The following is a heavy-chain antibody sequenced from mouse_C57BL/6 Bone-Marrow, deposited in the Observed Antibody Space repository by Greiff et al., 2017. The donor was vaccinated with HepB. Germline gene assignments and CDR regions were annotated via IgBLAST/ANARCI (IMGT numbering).Heavy chain of an antibody. D-gene: IGHD1-1*01. V-gene: IGHV1-26*01. CDR3: ARAYGSRDWYFDV. Sequence: EVKLQQSGPELVKPGASVKISCKASGYTFTDYYMNWVKQSHGKSLEWIGDINPNNGGTSYNQKFKGKATLTVDKSSSTAYMELRSLTSEDSAVYYCARAYGSRDWYFDVWGTGTTVTVSS. J-gene: IGHJ1*03. CDR2: INPNNGGT. CDR1: GYTFTDYY.